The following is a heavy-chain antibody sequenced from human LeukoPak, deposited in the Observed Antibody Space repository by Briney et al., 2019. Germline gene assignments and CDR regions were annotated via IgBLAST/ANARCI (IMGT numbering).Heavy chain of an antibody. CDR2: ISYDGSNK. J-gene: IGHJ3*02. V-gene: IGHV3-30-3*01. CDR1: GFTFSSYA. D-gene: IGHD6-13*01. CDR3: ARGVRIAAAGFYDAFDI. Sequence: PGGSLRLSCAASGFTFSSYAMHWVRQAPGKGLEWVAVISYDGSNKYYADSVKGRFTISRDSSKNTLYLQMNSLRAEDTAVYYCARGVRIAAAGFYDAFDIWGQGTMVTVSS.